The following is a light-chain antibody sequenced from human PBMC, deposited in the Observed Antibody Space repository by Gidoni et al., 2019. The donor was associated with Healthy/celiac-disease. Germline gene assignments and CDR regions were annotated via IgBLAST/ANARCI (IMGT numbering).Light chain of an antibody. Sequence: SYGLTQPPSVSVSPGQTASITCAGDKLGDKYACWSQQKPGQSPVLVSYQDSKRPSGIPERFSGSNSGNTATLTISGTQAMDEADYYCQAWDSSTVVFGGGTKLTVL. CDR2: QDS. J-gene: IGLJ2*01. CDR1: KLGDKY. CDR3: QAWDSSTVV. V-gene: IGLV3-1*01.